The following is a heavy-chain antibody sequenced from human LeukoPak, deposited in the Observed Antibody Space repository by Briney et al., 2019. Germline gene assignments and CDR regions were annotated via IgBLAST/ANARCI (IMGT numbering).Heavy chain of an antibody. D-gene: IGHD3-16*01. CDR2: MSYSGGT. CDR3: ARASVLLSADY. Sequence: PSETLSLTCTVSGGSISSNSYSWGWIRQPPGKGLEWIASMSYSGGTKYNPSLKSRLTISVDTSKNQFSLNLSSVTAADTAVYYCARASVLLSADYWGQGTLVTVSS. J-gene: IGHJ4*02. CDR1: GGSISSNSYS. V-gene: IGHV4-39*07.